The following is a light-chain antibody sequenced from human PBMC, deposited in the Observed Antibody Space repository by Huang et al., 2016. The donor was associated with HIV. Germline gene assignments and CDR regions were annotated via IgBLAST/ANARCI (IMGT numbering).Light chain of an antibody. J-gene: IGKJ2*01. CDR1: ESILRN. CDR3: QQYNKWPPYT. CDR2: GAS. Sequence: VMTQSPATLSVSPGERATLSCRSSESILRNLAWYQQRLGQPPRLLIYGASVRLPGIPDRFRGSGSGKEFSLTISSLQSEDFAVYYCQQYNKWPPYTYGQGTKLEIK. V-gene: IGKV3-15*01.